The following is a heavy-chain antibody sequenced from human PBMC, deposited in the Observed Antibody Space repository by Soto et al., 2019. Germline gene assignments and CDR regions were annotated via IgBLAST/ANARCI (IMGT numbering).Heavy chain of an antibody. V-gene: IGHV3-23*01. CDR2: ISGSGRTT. CDR1: GFTFNSYA. Sequence: QTVGSLRLSCAVSGFTFNSYAMNWVRQAPGRGLEWVSSISGSGRTTYYADAVKGRFTISRDNSKNTLFLQMNSLRSEDTAVYYCAKGVTTIVATGSWFDHWGQGTLVTVSS. CDR3: AKGVTTIVATGSWFDH. J-gene: IGHJ5*02. D-gene: IGHD5-12*01.